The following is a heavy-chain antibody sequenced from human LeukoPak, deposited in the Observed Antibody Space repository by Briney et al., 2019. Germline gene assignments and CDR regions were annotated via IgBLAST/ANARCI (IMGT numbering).Heavy chain of an antibody. CDR1: GFTFSNYA. CDR2: ISGSTGRT. CDR3: ARESSGPIDY. V-gene: IGHV3-23*01. D-gene: IGHD3-22*01. Sequence: GGSLRLSCAASGFTFSNYAMTWVRQIPGRGLEWVSTISGSTGRTYYADSVKGRFTISRDNSKNTLYLQMNSLRAEDTAVYYCARESSGPIDYWGQGTLVTVSS. J-gene: IGHJ4*02.